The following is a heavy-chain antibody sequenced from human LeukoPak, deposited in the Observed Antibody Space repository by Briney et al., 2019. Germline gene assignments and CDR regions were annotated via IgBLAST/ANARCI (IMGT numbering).Heavy chain of an antibody. CDR1: GGSISSGSYY. V-gene: IGHV4-61*02. Sequence: TPSETLSLTCTVSGGSISSGSYYWSWIRQPAGKGLEWLGRISTSGSTNYNPSLKSRVTISVDTSKNQFSLKLSSVTAADTAVYYCAREAGYYYDSSGRRSDYWGQGTLVTVSS. CDR2: ISTSGST. J-gene: IGHJ4*02. D-gene: IGHD3-22*01. CDR3: AREAGYYYDSSGRRSDY.